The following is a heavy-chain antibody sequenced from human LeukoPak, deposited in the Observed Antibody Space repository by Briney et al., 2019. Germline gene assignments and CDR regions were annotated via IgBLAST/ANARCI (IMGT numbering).Heavy chain of an antibody. CDR3: ARGRIAVAAYYFDY. V-gene: IGHV3-21*01. CDR1: GFTFSSYS. CDR2: ISSSSYI. J-gene: IGHJ4*02. D-gene: IGHD6-19*01. Sequence: AGGSLRLSCAASGFTFSSYSMNWVRQAPGKGLEWVTSISSSSYIYYADSVKGRFTISRDNAKNSLYLQMNGLRAEDTAVYYCARGRIAVAAYYFDYWGQGTLVTVSS.